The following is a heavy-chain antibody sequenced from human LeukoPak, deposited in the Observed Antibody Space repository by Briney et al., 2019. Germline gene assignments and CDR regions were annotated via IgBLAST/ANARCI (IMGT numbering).Heavy chain of an antibody. CDR1: GGSISTYY. CDR2: ISYSGST. D-gene: IGHD2/OR15-2a*01. CDR3: ARGTTSRTHTIFDY. Sequence: SETLSLTCTVSGGSISTYYWNWIRQSPGKGLEWIGYISYSGSTNYNPSLKSRVTISVDTSKDQFSLNLNSVTAADTAVYYCARGTTSRTHTIFDYWGQGTLVTVSS. V-gene: IGHV4-59*01. J-gene: IGHJ4*02.